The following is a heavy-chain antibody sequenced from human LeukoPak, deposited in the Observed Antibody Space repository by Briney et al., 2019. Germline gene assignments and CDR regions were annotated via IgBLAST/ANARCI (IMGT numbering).Heavy chain of an antibody. CDR3: ANHGGNRPRYYFDY. D-gene: IGHD4-23*01. CDR1: GFTFSNYW. CDR2: ISGSGGST. Sequence: PGGSLRLSCAASGFTFSNYWINWVRQAPGKGLEWVSAISGSGGSTYYADSVKGRFTISRDNSKNTLYLQMNSLRAEDTAVYYCANHGGNRPRYYFDYWGQGTLVTVSS. J-gene: IGHJ4*02. V-gene: IGHV3-23*01.